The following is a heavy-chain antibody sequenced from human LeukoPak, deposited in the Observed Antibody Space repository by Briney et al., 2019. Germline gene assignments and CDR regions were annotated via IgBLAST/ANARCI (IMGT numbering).Heavy chain of an antibody. CDR1: EFTFSSYS. V-gene: IGHV3-48*01. J-gene: IGHJ4*02. CDR3: ARAGQGGLARFDY. CDR2: ITNSGNSK. Sequence: GGSLRLSCAASEFTFSSYSMNWVRQAPGKGLEWVSYITNSGNSKSYADSVKGRFTISRDNTKNSLYLQMNGLRAEDTAVYYCARAGQGGLARFDYGGRGPRVTVSS. D-gene: IGHD2-15*01.